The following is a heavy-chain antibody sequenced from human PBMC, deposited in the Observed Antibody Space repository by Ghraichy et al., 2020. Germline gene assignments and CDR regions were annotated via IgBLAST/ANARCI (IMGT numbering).Heavy chain of an antibody. CDR1: GYSFTSYW. J-gene: IGHJ3*02. CDR2: IYPGDSDT. CDR3: ARYRPPTYYDILTGYPHDAFDI. Sequence: GESLNISCKGSGYSFTSYWIGWVRQMPGKGLEWMGIIYPGDSDTRYSPSFQGQVTISADKSISTAYLQWSSLKASDTAMYYCARYRPPTYYDILTGYPHDAFDIWGQGTMVTVSS. V-gene: IGHV5-51*01. D-gene: IGHD3-9*01.